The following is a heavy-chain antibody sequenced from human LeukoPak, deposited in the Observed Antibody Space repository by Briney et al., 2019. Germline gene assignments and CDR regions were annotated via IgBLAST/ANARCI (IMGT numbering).Heavy chain of an antibody. Sequence: GGSLRLSCAASGFTFSSYAMSWIRQAPGKGLECVSEISGSGSRTYYADSVKGRFTISRDNSKNTLYLQMESQRAEDTAVYYCAKDDGRGNNYRNWGQGTLVTVSS. D-gene: IGHD5-18*01. CDR2: ISGSGSRT. CDR3: AKDDGRGNNYRN. J-gene: IGHJ4*02. V-gene: IGHV3-23*01. CDR1: GFTFSSYA.